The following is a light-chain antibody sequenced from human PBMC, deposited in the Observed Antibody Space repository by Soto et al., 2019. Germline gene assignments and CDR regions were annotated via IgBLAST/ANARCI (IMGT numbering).Light chain of an antibody. Sequence: DIQMTQSPSSLSASVGDRVTITCRASQSIRSYLNWYQQKPGKAPKLLIYTASSLQRGVPSRFSGGGSGTEFTLTISSLQPEDFATYYCQQSYIMTTFGGGTKVEIK. CDR1: QSIRSY. CDR3: QQSYIMTT. J-gene: IGKJ4*01. CDR2: TAS. V-gene: IGKV1-39*01.